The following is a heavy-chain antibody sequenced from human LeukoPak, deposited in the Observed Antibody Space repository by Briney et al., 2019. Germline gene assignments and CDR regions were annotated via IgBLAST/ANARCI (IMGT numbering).Heavy chain of an antibody. CDR3: AKDLAGSGSYSFDY. J-gene: IGHJ4*02. Sequence: GGSLRLSRAASGFTFSNYAMNWVRQAPGRGLEWVSAISGSGGSTYYADSVKGRFTISRDNSKNTLYLQMNSLRAEDTAVYYCAKDLAGSGSYSFDYWGQGTLVTVSS. V-gene: IGHV3-23*01. CDR1: GFTFSNYA. D-gene: IGHD1-26*01. CDR2: ISGSGGST.